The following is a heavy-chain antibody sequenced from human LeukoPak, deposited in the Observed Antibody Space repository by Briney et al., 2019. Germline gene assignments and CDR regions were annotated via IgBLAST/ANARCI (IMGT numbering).Heavy chain of an antibody. V-gene: IGHV1-69*13. D-gene: IGHD2-15*01. CDR1: GYTLTSYG. CDR2: MIPIFGTA. CDR3: SLYCSGGSCRQRGYYYGMDV. J-gene: IGHJ6*02. Sequence: SVKVSCKASGYTLTSYGISWVRQAPGQGLEWMGGMIPIFGTANYAQNFQGRVTITADESTSTAYMELSSLRSEDTAVYYCSLYCSGGSCRQRGYYYGMDVWGQGTTVTVSS.